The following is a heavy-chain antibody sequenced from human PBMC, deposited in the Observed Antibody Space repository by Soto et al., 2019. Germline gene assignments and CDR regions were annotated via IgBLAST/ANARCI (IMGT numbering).Heavy chain of an antibody. V-gene: IGHV4-59*08. CDR2: IYYSGST. J-gene: IGHJ4*02. Sequence: PSETLFLTCTVSGGSISSYYWSWIRQPPGKGLEWIGYIYYSGSTNYNLSLKSRVTISVDTSKNQFSLKLNSMTAADTAVYYCARHNYGSGSTYFDYWGQGTLVTVSS. CDR1: GGSISSYY. D-gene: IGHD3-10*01. CDR3: ARHNYGSGSTYFDY.